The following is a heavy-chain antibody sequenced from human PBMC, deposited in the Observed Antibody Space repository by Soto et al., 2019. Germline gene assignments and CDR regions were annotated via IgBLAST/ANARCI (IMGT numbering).Heavy chain of an antibody. CDR1: GYTFTSYA. D-gene: IGHD5-18*01. J-gene: IGHJ6*02. CDR3: AFGYSYGYYYYYGMDV. V-gene: IGHV1-3*01. CDR2: INAGNGNT. Sequence: QVQLVQSGAEVKKPGASVKVSCKASGYTFTSYAMHWVRQAPGQRLEWMGWINAGNGNTKYSQKFQGRVTITRDTSASTAYMELSSVRSEDTAVYYCAFGYSYGYYYYYGMDVWGQGTTFTVSS.